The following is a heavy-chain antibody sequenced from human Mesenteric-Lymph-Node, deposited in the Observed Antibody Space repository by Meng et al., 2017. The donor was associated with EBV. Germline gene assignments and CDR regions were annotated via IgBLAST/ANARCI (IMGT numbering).Heavy chain of an antibody. CDR2: TYYRSKWYN. Sequence: AQLQQSVPGLVKPSHTLSLTCAISGDSVSNTNVAWNWIRQSPSRGLEWLGRTYYRSKWYNEYAQSVKGRITINPDTSKSEFSLQLNSVTPDDTAVYYCSRESWRAFDYWGQGTLVTVSS. CDR3: SRESWRAFDY. V-gene: IGHV6-1*01. J-gene: IGHJ4*02. CDR1: GDSVSNTNVA.